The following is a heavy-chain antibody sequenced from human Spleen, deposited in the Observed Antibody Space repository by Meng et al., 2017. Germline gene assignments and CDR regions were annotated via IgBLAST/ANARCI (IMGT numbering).Heavy chain of an antibody. D-gene: IGHD6-13*01. CDR3: ARDNYSSSWSGIDF. J-gene: IGHJ4*02. CDR1: GDSVSSNSAS. Sequence: SETLSLSCAISGDSVSSNSASWNWIRQSPSRGLEWLGRTYYRSKWYNEYAVSVKSRITINPDTSKNHFSLQLNSVTPEDTAVYYCARDNYSSSWSGIDFWGQGTVVTVSS. CDR2: TYYRSKWYN. V-gene: IGHV6-1*01.